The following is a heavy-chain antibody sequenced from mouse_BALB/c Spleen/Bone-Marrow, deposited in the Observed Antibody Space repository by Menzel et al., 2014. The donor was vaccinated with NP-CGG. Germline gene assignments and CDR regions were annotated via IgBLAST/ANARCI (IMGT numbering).Heavy chain of an antibody. CDR3: TRDGNYDGYFDY. CDR1: GISITTGNYR. CDR2: IYYSGTI. V-gene: IGHV3-5*02. J-gene: IGHJ2*01. D-gene: IGHD2-1*01. Sequence: VQLKESGPGLVKPSQTVSLPCTVTGISITTGNYRWSWIRQFPGNKLEWIGYIYYSGTITYNPSLTSRTTITRDTSKNQFFLEMNSLTAEDTATYYCTRDGNYDGYFDYWDQGTTPTVSS.